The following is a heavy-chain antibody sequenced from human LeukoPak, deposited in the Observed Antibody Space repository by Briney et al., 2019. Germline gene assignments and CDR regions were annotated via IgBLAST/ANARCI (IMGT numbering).Heavy chain of an antibody. J-gene: IGHJ4*02. D-gene: IGHD2-15*01. CDR1: GGSFSGYY. CDR2: INHSGST. CDR3: ARSLSGGWTHYFDY. Sequence: SETLSLTCAVYGGSFSGYYWSWIRQPPGKGLEWIGEINHSGSTYYNPSLKSRVTISVDTSKNQFSLKLSSVTAADTAVYYCARSLSGGWTHYFDYWGQGTLVTVSS. V-gene: IGHV4-34*01.